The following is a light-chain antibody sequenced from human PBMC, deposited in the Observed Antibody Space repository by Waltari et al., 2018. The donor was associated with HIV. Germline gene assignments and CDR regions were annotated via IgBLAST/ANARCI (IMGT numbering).Light chain of an antibody. CDR3: ATWDDSLSGWV. J-gene: IGLJ3*02. V-gene: IGLV1-47*01. CDR2: RND. CDR1: RSNIGKNF. Sequence: QSVLTQPPSASGTPGQRVTISCSGSRSNIGKNFIYWYKKFPGTAPKPLIYRNDQRPSGVPDRFSGSKSGTSASLAISGLRSEDEADYYCATWDDSLSGWVFGGGTKLTVL.